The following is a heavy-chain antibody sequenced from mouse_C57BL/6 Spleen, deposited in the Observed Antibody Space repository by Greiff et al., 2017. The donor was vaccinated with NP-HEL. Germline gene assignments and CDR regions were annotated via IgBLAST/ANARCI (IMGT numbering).Heavy chain of an antibody. CDR1: GFTFKNTY. Sequence: EVKLMESVAELVRPGASVKLSCTASGFTFKNTYMHWVKQRPEQGLEWIGRIYPASGNTKYAAKFQGKATITADTSYNTAYLQLSSLTSEDTASYYCARGAMDYWGQGTSVTVSS. J-gene: IGHJ4*01. CDR3: ARGAMDY. CDR2: IYPASGNT. V-gene: IGHV14-3*01.